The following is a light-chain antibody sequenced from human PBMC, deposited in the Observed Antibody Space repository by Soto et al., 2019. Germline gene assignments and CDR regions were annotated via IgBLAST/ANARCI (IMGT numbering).Light chain of an antibody. V-gene: IGLV2-8*01. CDR3: SSYAGSKNVV. CDR2: EVS. CDR1: SSDVGGYKY. Sequence: QSALTQPPSASGSPGQSVTISCTGTSSDVGGYKYVSWYQQHPGKAPKLMIYEVSKRPSGVPDRFSGSKSGNTASLTVSGLQAEDEADYFCSSYAGSKNVVFGGGTKVTVL. J-gene: IGLJ2*01.